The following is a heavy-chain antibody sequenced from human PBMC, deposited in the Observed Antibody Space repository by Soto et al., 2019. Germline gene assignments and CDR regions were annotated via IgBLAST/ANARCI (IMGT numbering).Heavy chain of an antibody. D-gene: IGHD3-3*01. V-gene: IGHV4-34*01. CDR1: GGSFGGYY. CDR3: ARGPFDFWRSFEITDYYFDY. J-gene: IGHJ4*02. CDR2: IYYSGST. Sequence: SETLSLTCAVYGGSFGGYYWSWIRQPPGKGLEWIGEIYYSGSTNYNPSLKSRVTISVDTSKNQFSLKLSSVTAADTAVYYCARGPFDFWRSFEITDYYFDYWGQGTLVTVSS.